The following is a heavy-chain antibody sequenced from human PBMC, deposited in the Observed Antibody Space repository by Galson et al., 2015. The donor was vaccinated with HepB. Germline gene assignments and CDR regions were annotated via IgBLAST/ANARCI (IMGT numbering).Heavy chain of an antibody. J-gene: IGHJ4*02. CDR3: ARVYSSGWLGDY. Sequence: SLRLSCAASGFTFSSYAMHWVRQAPGKGLEYVSAISSNGGSTYYANSVKGRFTISRDNSKNTLYLQMGSLRAEDMAVYYCARVYSSGWLGDYWGQGTLVTVSS. CDR1: GFTFSSYA. D-gene: IGHD6-19*01. CDR2: ISSNGGST. V-gene: IGHV3-64*01.